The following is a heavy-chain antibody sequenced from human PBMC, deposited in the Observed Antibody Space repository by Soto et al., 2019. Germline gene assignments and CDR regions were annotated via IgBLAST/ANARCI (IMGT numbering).Heavy chain of an antibody. J-gene: IGHJ4*02. D-gene: IGHD3-16*02. Sequence: LRLSCAASGFTFSSYGMHWVRQAPGKGLEWVAVIWYDGSNKYYADSVKGRFTISRDNSKNTLYLQMNSLRAEDTAVYYCATSTFGGVIPTGYWGQGTLVTVSS. CDR2: IWYDGSNK. V-gene: IGHV3-33*01. CDR1: GFTFSSYG. CDR3: ATSTFGGVIPTGY.